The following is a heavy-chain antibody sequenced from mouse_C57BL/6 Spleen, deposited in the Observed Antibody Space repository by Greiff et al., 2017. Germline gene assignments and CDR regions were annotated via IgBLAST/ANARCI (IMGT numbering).Heavy chain of an antibody. D-gene: IGHD1-1*01. Sequence: EVKLMESEGGLVQPGSSMKLSCTASGFTFSDYYMAWVRQVPEKGLEWVANINYDGSSTYYLDSLKSRFIISRDNAKNILYLQMSSLKSEDTATYYCARWHYGSCDYWGQGTTLTVSS. J-gene: IGHJ2*01. CDR1: GFTFSDYY. V-gene: IGHV5-16*01. CDR2: INYDGSST. CDR3: ARWHYGSCDY.